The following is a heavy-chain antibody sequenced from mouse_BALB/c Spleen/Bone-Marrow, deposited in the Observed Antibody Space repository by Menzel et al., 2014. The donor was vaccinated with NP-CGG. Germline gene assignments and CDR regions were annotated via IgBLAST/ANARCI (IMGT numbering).Heavy chain of an antibody. J-gene: IGHJ2*01. CDR1: GYSITSGYY. Sequence: VQLQQSGPGLVKPSQSLSLTCSVTGYSITSGYYWNWIRQFPGNKLEWMGYISYDGSNNYNPSLKNRISITRDTSKNQFCLKLDSVTTEDTATYYCARGGYGFPFDYWGQGTTLTVSS. V-gene: IGHV3-6*02. CDR2: ISYDGSN. CDR3: ARGGYGFPFDY. D-gene: IGHD2-10*02.